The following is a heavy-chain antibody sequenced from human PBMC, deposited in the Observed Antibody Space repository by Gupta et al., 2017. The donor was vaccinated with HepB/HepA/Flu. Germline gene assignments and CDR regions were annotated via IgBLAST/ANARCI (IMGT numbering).Heavy chain of an antibody. CDR3: ARVRYYYESGDYYDAFDI. D-gene: IGHD3-22*01. J-gene: IGHJ3*02. CDR2: ITGSGTRT. Sequence: EVQLLESGGGLVQPGGSLRLSCAASGFTVSLYAMTWVRQAPGKGLEWVSLITGSGTRTYYAEYVKGRFTISRDNSKNTVYVQMNSLRAEDTAVYYCARVRYYYESGDYYDAFDIWGQGTMVTVSS. CDR1: GFTVSLYA. V-gene: IGHV3-23*01.